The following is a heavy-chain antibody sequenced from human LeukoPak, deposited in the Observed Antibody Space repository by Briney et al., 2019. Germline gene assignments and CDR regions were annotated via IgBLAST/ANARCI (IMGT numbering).Heavy chain of an antibody. CDR1: GFTFSSYG. CDR2: IRYDGSNK. V-gene: IGHV3-30*02. CDR3: AKGGSSSSGWFDP. J-gene: IGHJ5*02. Sequence: GGSLRLSCAASGFTFSSYGMHWFRQAPGKGLEWVAFIRYDGSNKYYADSVKGRFTISRDNSKNTLYLQMNSLRAEDTAVYYCAKGGSSSSGWFDPWGQGTLVTVSS. D-gene: IGHD6-13*01.